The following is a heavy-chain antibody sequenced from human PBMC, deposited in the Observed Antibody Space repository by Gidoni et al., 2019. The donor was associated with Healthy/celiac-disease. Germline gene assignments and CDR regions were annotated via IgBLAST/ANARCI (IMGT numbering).Heavy chain of an antibody. V-gene: IGHV3-21*01. Sequence: EVQLVESGGGLVKPGGSLRLSCAASGFTFSSYSMNWVRQAPGKGLEWVSSISSSSSYIYYADSVKGRFTISRDNAKNSLYLQMNSLRAEDTAVYYCARDPNWNDTPPELDYWGQGTLVTVSS. J-gene: IGHJ4*02. CDR1: GFTFSSYS. CDR2: ISSSSSYI. D-gene: IGHD1-1*01. CDR3: ARDPNWNDTPPELDY.